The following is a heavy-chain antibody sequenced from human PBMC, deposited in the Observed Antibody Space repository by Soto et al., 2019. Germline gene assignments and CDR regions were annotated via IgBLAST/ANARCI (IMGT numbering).Heavy chain of an antibody. V-gene: IGHV5-51*01. D-gene: IGHD1-20*01. CDR3: ARSGYNWNDGARGYFDY. Sequence: GESLKISCKGSGYSFTSYWIGWVRQMPGKGLEWMGIIYPGDSDTRYSPSFQGQVTISADKSISTAYLQWSSLEASDTAMYYCARSGYNWNDGARGYFDYWGQGTLVTVSS. CDR1: GYSFTSYW. J-gene: IGHJ4*02. CDR2: IYPGDSDT.